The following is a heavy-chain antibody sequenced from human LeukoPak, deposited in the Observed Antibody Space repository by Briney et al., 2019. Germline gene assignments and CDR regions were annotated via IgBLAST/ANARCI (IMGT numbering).Heavy chain of an antibody. Sequence: PSETLSLACTVSGGSISSNSYYWSWIRQPAGKGLEWIGRSFTSGSTNYNPSLKSRVTISVGTSKNQFSLKLNSVTAADTAVYYCATSTTVPGAIHFYYYXYMDV. CDR3: ATSTTVPGAIHFYYYXYMDV. CDR2: SFTSGST. V-gene: IGHV4-61*02. J-gene: IGHJ6*03. CDR1: GGSISSNSYY. D-gene: IGHD2-2*01.